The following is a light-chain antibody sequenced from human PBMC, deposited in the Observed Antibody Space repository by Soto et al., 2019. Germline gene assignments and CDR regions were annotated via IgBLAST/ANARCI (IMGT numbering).Light chain of an antibody. CDR2: GAS. Sequence: EIVLTQSPATLSLSPGERATLSCRASQSVSSYLAWYQQMPGQAPRLLIYGASNRATGIPARFSGSGFGTDFTLTISSLEREDFSVYYCQQRSNWPRTFGGWTKMEIK. CDR1: QSVSSY. V-gene: IGKV3-11*01. J-gene: IGKJ4*01. CDR3: QQRSNWPRT.